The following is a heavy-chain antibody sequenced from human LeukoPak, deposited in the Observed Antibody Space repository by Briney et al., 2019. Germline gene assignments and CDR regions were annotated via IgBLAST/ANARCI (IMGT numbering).Heavy chain of an antibody. D-gene: IGHD3-22*01. V-gene: IGHV1-2*02. CDR3: ATPGFDSSGYYYHEYFQH. J-gene: IGHJ1*01. CDR2: INPNSGGT. CDR1: GYTFTGYY. Sequence: ASVKVSCKASGYTFTGYYMHWVRQAPGQGLEWMGWINPNSGGTNYAQEFQGRVTMTRDTSISTAYMELSRLRSDDTAVYYCATPGFDSSGYYYHEYFQHWGQGTLVTVSS.